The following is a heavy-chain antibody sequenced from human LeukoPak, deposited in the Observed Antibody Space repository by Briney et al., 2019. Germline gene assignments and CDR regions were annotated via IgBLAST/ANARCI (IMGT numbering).Heavy chain of an antibody. V-gene: IGHV3-23*01. J-gene: IGHJ3*02. D-gene: IGHD2-2*02. CDR3: ARSRHCNSTSCYIVDAFDI. CDR1: GFTFNNQA. Sequence: GGSLRLSCAASGFTFNNQAMSWVRQAPGKGLEWVSGISANARSTYYADSVKGRFTISRCDSKNTLFLQMNSLRAEDTAVYSCARSRHCNSTSCYIVDAFDIWGQGTMVTVSS. CDR2: ISANARST.